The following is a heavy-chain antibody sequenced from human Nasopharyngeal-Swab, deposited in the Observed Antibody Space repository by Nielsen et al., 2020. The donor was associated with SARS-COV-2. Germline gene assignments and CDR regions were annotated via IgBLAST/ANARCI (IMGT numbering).Heavy chain of an antibody. CDR2: INAGNGNT. CDR3: ASAYSSSSDWFDP. D-gene: IGHD6-13*01. CDR1: GYTFTTYG. J-gene: IGHJ5*02. Sequence: ASVKVSCKASGYTFTTYGMHWVRQAPGQRLEWMGWINAGNGNTEYSQKFQGRVTITRDTSASTAYMELSSLRCEDTAVYYCASAYSSSSDWFDPWGQGTLVTVSS. V-gene: IGHV1-3*01.